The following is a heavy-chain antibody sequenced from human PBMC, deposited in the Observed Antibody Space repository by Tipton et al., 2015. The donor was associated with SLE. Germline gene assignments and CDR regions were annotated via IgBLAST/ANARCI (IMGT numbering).Heavy chain of an antibody. J-gene: IGHJ6*03. D-gene: IGHD6-6*01. CDR2: INYSGST. Sequence: TLSLTCSVSGGSISSNDYYWGWIRQPPGKGLEWIGEINYSGSTNYNPSLKSRVTISVDTSKSQFSLNLSSVTAADTAVYYCARVRAARHLILGGYYYYMDFWGKGTTVTVSS. V-gene: IGHV4-39*07. CDR1: GGSISSNDYY. CDR3: ARVRAARHLILGGYYYYMDF.